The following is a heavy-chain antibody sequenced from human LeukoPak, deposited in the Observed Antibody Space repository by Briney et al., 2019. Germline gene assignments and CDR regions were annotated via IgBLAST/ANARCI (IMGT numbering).Heavy chain of an antibody. J-gene: IGHJ4*02. Sequence: ASVKVSCKASGGTFSSYAISWVRQAPGQGLEWMGRIIPIFGTANYAQKFQGRVTITTDESTSTAYMELSSLRSEDTAEYYCAREEGTRCPSYYFVYWGQGTLVTVSS. CDR2: IIPIFGTA. V-gene: IGHV1-69*05. CDR3: AREEGTRCPSYYFVY. D-gene: IGHD3-10*01. CDR1: GGTFSSYA.